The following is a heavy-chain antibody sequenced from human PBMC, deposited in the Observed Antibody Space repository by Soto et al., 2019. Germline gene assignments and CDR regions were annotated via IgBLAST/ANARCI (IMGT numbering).Heavy chain of an antibody. CDR1: GGSISSSSYY. V-gene: IGHV3-66*01. CDR2: IYSGGST. CDR3: AREASRGFFAMYAFDI. D-gene: IGHD3-3*01. J-gene: IGHJ3*02. Sequence: ETLSLTCTVSGGSISSSSYYWGWIRQPPGKGLEWVSVIYSGGSTYYADSVKGRFTISRDNSKNTLYLQMNSLRAEDTAVYYCAREASRGFFAMYAFDIWGQGTMVTVSS.